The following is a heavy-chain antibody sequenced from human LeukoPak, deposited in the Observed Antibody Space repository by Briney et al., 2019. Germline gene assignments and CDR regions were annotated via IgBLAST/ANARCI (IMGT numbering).Heavy chain of an antibody. Sequence: PGESLRLSCAASGFTFSNYWMTWVRQSPGKGLEWVAIINQDGSGKYYVDSVKGRFTISRDNAKNSLYLQMSSLRAEDTALYYCAKGSYSSSWYNWFDPWGQGTLVTVSS. V-gene: IGHV3-7*03. CDR3: AKGSYSSSWYNWFDP. D-gene: IGHD6-13*01. CDR1: GFTFSNYW. CDR2: INQDGSGK. J-gene: IGHJ5*02.